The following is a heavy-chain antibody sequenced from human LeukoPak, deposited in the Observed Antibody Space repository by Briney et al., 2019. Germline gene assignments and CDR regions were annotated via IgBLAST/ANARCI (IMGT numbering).Heavy chain of an antibody. CDR1: GFTVSSNY. Sequence: PGGSLRLSCAASGFTVSSNYMSWVRRAPGKGLEWVSVISSGGWTHYADSVKGRFTISSDNSKNTLFLQMNSLRAEDTAVYYCAKGCSTSCYSWFDPWGQGTLVTVSS. D-gene: IGHD2-2*02. V-gene: IGHV3-66*01. J-gene: IGHJ5*02. CDR3: AKGCSTSCYSWFDP. CDR2: ISSGGWT.